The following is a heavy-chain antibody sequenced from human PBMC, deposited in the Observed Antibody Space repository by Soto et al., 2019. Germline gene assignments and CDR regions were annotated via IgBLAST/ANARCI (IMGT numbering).Heavy chain of an antibody. D-gene: IGHD2-2*02. CDR1: GYTFSGYY. CDR3: ARSLTEGYCTITGCYTRPLYGMDV. J-gene: IGHJ6*02. V-gene: IGHV1-2*02. Sequence: GASVKVSCKASGYTFSGYYIHWLRQAPGQGLEWMGWINPNSGGTNYAQKFQGRVTVTRDTPTSTAYTELSRLTSDDTAVYYCARSLTEGYCTITGCYTRPLYGMDVWGQGTTVTVSS. CDR2: INPNSGGT.